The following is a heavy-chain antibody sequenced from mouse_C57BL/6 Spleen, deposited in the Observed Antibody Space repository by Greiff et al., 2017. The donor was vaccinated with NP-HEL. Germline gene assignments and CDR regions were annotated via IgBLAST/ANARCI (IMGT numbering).Heavy chain of an antibody. V-gene: IGHV1-69*01. D-gene: IGHD4-1*02. Sequence: VQLQQPGAELVMPGASVKLSCKASGYTFTSYWMHWVQQRPGQGLEWIGAIDPSDSYTNYNQKFKGKSTLTVDKSSSTAYMQLSSLTSEDSAVYYCARYQLGGPFDDWGQGTTLTVSS. CDR3: ARYQLGGPFDD. J-gene: IGHJ2*01. CDR1: GYTFTSYW. CDR2: IDPSDSYT.